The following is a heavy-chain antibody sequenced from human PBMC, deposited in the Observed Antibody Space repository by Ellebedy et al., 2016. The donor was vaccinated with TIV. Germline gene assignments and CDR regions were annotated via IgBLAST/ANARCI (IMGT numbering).Heavy chain of an antibody. V-gene: IGHV3-7*05. CDR1: GFTFSDYW. CDR3: ARPFVRNWFDP. D-gene: IGHD3-16*01. Sequence: GESLKISXAASGFTFSDYWMSWVRQAPGKGLEWLANIKQDGNQKLYMDSVRGRFIISRDNAKKSLYLQMNGLRAEDTAVYYCARPFVRNWFDPWGQGTLVTVSS. CDR2: IKQDGNQK. J-gene: IGHJ5*02.